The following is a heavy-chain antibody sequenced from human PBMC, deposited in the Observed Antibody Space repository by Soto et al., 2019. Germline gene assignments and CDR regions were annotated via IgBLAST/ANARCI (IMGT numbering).Heavy chain of an antibody. CDR1: GYTFTNYG. Sequence: SVKVSCKASGYTFTNYGISWVRQAPGQGLEWMGGIVPIVDTATYAQKFQGRVTITADESTSTAYMELSRLRSDDTAVYYCVEVGGVPGYPGYWGQGTLV. CDR2: IVPIVDTA. V-gene: IGHV1-69*13. J-gene: IGHJ4*02. D-gene: IGHD3-3*01. CDR3: VEVGGVPGYPGY.